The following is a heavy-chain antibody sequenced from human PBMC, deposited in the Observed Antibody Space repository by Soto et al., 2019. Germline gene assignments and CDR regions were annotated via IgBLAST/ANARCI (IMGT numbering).Heavy chain of an antibody. CDR1: GYSFTSYW. J-gene: IGHJ6*02. V-gene: IGHV5-51*01. CDR3: ARQRLKVKSRELPYYYYGMDV. CDR2: IYPGDSDT. Sequence: PGESLKISCKGSGYSFTSYWIGWVRQMPGKGLEWMGIIYPGDSDTRYSPSFQGQVTISADKSISTAYLQWSSLKASDTAMYYCARQRLKVKSRELPYYYYGMDVWGQGTTVTVSS. D-gene: IGHD1-26*01.